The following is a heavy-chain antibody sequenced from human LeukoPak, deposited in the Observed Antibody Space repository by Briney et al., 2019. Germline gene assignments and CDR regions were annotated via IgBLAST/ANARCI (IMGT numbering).Heavy chain of an antibody. V-gene: IGHV3-23*01. D-gene: IGHD3-16*01. J-gene: IGHJ3*02. Sequence: GGSLRLSCAASGFTFSSNAMSWVRQAPGKGLEWVSSIRGSGGSTYYADSVKGRFTISRDNSKNTLYVQMNSLRAEDTAVYYCAKAVGWGGYGAFDIWGQGTMVTVSS. CDR3: AKAVGWGGYGAFDI. CDR1: GFTFSSNA. CDR2: IRGSGGST.